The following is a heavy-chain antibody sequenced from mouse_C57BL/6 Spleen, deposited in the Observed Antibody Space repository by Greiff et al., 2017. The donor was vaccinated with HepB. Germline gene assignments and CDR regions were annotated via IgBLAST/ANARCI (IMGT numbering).Heavy chain of an antibody. V-gene: IGHV1-82*01. J-gene: IGHJ1*03. D-gene: IGHD2-2*01. CDR2: IYPGDGDT. CDR1: GYAFSSSW. Sequence: QVQLQQSGPELVKPGASVKISCKASGYAFSSSWMNWVKQRPGKGLEWIGRIYPGDGDTNYNGKFKGKATLTADKSSSTAYMQLSSLTSEDSAVYFCARRHGYPYWYFDVWGTGTTVTVSS. CDR3: ARRHGYPYWYFDV.